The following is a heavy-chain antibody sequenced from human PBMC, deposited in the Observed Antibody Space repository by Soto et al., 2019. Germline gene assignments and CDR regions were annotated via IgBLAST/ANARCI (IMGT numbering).Heavy chain of an antibody. J-gene: IGHJ4*02. CDR1: GFTFSNYA. Sequence: QVQLVESGGSVVQPGRSLRLSCAASGFTFSNYAMHWVRQAPGKGLEWEAVIWYDGSNKYYAVSVKGRFTISRDNSKNTLYRQMNSLRVEDTALYYCARGKAVAGNNLCCDYGGQGTRVTVSS. CDR3: ARGKAVAGNNLCCDY. CDR2: IWYDGSNK. D-gene: IGHD6-19*01. V-gene: IGHV3-33*01.